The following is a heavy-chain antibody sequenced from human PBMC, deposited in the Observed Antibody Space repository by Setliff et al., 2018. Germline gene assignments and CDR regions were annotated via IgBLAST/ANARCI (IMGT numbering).Heavy chain of an antibody. D-gene: IGHD1-26*01. V-gene: IGHV5-51*01. Sequence: PGESLKISCKGSGYSFSNFWIGWVRRMPGKGLEWMGIIYPGDSHTRYSPSFQGQVTMSADKSINTAYLQWSNLKASDTAIYYCARSLVGATYPVYFDYWGQGALVTVSS. CDR1: GYSFSNFW. J-gene: IGHJ4*02. CDR3: ARSLVGATYPVYFDY. CDR2: IYPGDSHT.